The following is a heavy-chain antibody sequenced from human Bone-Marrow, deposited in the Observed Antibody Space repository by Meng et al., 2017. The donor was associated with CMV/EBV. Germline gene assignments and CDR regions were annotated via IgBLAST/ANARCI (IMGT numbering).Heavy chain of an antibody. CDR2: ISSSSSYI. J-gene: IGHJ3*02. CDR3: ARKSSLEYYDFWSGYYAGAFDI. V-gene: IGHV3-21*01. CDR1: GFTFSSYS. Sequence: GESLKISCAASGFTFSSYSMNWVRQAPGKGLEWVSSISSSSSYIYYADSVKGRFTISRDNAKNSLYLQMNSLRAEDTAVYYCARKSSLEYYDFWSGYYAGAFDIWGQGTMATVSS. D-gene: IGHD3-3*01.